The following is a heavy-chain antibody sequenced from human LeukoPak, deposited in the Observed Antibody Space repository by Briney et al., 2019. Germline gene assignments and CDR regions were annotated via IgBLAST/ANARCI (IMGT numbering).Heavy chain of an antibody. CDR3: ARGVDSGSYYVMDY. J-gene: IGHJ4*02. V-gene: IGHV1-18*01. CDR2: ISAYNGNT. Sequence: VASVKVSCKASGYTFTSYGISWVRQAPGQGLEWMGWISAYNGNTNYAQKLQGRVTMTTDTSTSTAYMELRSLRSADTAVYYCARGVDSGSYYVMDYWGQGTLVTVSS. CDR1: GYTFTSYG. D-gene: IGHD1-26*01.